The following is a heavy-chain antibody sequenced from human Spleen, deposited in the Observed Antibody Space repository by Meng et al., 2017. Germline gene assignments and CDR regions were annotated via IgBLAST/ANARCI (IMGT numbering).Heavy chain of an antibody. CDR2: ISSTGSAI. CDR3: NVHIDH. Sequence: ESRKIYCAAPGFTFSSHAMSWVRQAPGKGLEWVSYISSTGSAIYYADSGRGRFTIPRDDSKDTLYLQMNSLKSEDTAVYYCNVHIDHWGQGTLVTVSS. CDR1: GFTFSSHA. J-gene: IGHJ4*02. V-gene: IGHV3-23*01.